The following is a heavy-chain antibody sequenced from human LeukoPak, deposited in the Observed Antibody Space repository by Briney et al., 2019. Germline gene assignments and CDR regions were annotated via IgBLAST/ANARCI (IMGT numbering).Heavy chain of an antibody. Sequence: GGSLRLSCAASGFTFSSYRMIWVRQTPGKGLEWVSSISSSSSTINYADSMRGRFTISRDNAKNSLYLQMNSLRAEDTAVYYCARDSTSYYESSVYGIDIWGQGTMVTVSS. CDR3: ARDSTSYYESSVYGIDI. CDR1: GFTFSSYR. V-gene: IGHV3-48*04. J-gene: IGHJ3*02. D-gene: IGHD3-22*01. CDR2: ISSSSSTI.